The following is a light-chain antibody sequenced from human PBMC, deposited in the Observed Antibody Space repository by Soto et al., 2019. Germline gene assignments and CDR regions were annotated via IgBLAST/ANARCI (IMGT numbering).Light chain of an antibody. V-gene: IGLV2-14*01. CDR2: EVS. Sequence: QSALTQPASVSGSPGQSITISCTGTSSDVGAYDYVSWYQQNPGKAPKLIISEVSDRPSGVSNRFSGSKSGSTASLTISGLRDEDEADYYCSSYSTSYFYFFGSGTKLTVL. J-gene: IGLJ1*01. CDR3: SSYSTSYFYF. CDR1: SSDVGAYDY.